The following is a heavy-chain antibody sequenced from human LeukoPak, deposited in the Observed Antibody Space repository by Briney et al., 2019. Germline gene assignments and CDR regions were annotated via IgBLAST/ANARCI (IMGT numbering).Heavy chain of an antibody. J-gene: IGHJ4*02. CDR1: GFTFSSYA. V-gene: IGHV3-66*01. CDR3: ARRVGYSYGYDY. Sequence: PGGSLRLSCVASGFTFSSYAMSWVRQAPGKGLEWVSVIYSGGSTYYADSVKGRFTISRDNSKNTLYLQMNSLRAEDTAVYYCARRVGYSYGYDYWGQGTLVTVSS. CDR2: IYSGGST. D-gene: IGHD5-18*01.